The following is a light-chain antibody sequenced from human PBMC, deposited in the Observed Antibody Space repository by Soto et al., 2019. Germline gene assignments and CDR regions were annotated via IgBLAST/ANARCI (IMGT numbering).Light chain of an antibody. Sequence: DEVKSQYPLSLRVTLGQPASISCRSKQSLVHSDGIAYFSWFQQRPGRSPRRLIYKVSNRDSGVPARFSGSGLVTDFELKTCGVEAEAVQVYCCIQGTHWPITSGHGTRLEIK. V-gene: IGKV2-30*02. J-gene: IGKJ5*01. CDR2: KVS. CDR3: IQGTHWPIT. CDR1: QSLVHSDGIAY.